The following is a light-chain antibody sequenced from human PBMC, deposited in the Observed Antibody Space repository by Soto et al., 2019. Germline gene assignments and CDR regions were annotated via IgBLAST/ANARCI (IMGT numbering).Light chain of an antibody. Sequence: DIVMTQSPLSLPVTPGEPASISCRSSQSLLHSNGYNYLDWYLQKPGQSTQLLIYLGSNRASGVPSRFSGTGSGTEFTLKISRVEAEDVGGYYCMQAIQSSWTFCRRTKVE. CDR3: MQAIQSSWT. V-gene: IGKV2-28*01. CDR2: LGS. J-gene: IGKJ1*01. CDR1: QSLLHSNGYNY.